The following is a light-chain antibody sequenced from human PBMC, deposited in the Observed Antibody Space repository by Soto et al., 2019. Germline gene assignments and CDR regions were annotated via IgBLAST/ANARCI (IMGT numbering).Light chain of an antibody. CDR2: AAS. Sequence: DIQMTQSPSSLSASVGDRVTITCRAGQSISRYLDWYQQIPGQAPRLLIYAASNLHSGVPSRFSGSGSGTDFNLTISSLQPEDFATYYCQQSYSTPRTFGHGTKVDIK. V-gene: IGKV1-39*01. CDR3: QQSYSTPRT. CDR1: QSISRY. J-gene: IGKJ1*01.